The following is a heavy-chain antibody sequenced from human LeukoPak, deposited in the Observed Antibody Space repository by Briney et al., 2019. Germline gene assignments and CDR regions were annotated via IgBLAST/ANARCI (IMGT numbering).Heavy chain of an antibody. CDR2: IYYSGST. Sequence: SETLSLTCADSGGSISSYYWSWIRQPPGKGLEWIGYIYYSGSTNYNPSPKSRVTISVDTSKNQFSLKLSSVTAVPYYYGMDVWGKGTAVTVSS. CDR1: GGSISSYY. J-gene: IGHJ6*04. CDR3: V. V-gene: IGHV4-59*01.